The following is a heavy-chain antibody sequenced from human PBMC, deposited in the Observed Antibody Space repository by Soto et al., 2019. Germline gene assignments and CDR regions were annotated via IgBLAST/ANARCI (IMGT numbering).Heavy chain of an antibody. D-gene: IGHD4-17*01. J-gene: IGHJ4*02. CDR3: ATWVDYGDFEGFDF. CDR2: VDPNGGGS. Sequence: ASVKVSCKTSGCSFTDYKLHWVRQAPGQGLERMGWVDPNGGGSNSAQKFQGSVTMTWDTSITTAYLDLTRLTTNDTATYFCATWVDYGDFEGFDFWGQGTLVTVSS. CDR1: GCSFTDYK. V-gene: IGHV1-2*04.